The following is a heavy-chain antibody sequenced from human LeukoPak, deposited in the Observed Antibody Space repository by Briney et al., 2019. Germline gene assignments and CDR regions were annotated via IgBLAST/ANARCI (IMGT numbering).Heavy chain of an antibody. CDR1: GLTFSSYS. CDR3: ATGNWSGRFDY. Sequence: GGSLRLSCAASGLTFSSYSMKWVRQAPGRGLEWVSYISSSGSNIYHADAVKGRFTISRDNAKNPLYLQMNSLRAEDTAVYYCATGNWSGRFDYWGQGTLVTVSS. CDR2: ISSSGSNI. J-gene: IGHJ4*02. V-gene: IGHV3-21*05.